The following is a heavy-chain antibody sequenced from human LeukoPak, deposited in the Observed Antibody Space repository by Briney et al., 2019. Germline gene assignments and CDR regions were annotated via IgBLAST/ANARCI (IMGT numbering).Heavy chain of an antibody. CDR2: IYPGDSET. D-gene: IGHD6-13*01. V-gene: IGHV5-51*01. J-gene: IGHJ4*02. Sequence: GESLKISCKGSRYSFTSYWIGCVRQMPGKGLEWMGIIYPGDSETRYSPSFQGQVTISDDKSITTALLQWSSLRASDTAFYYRASQTLRDQQLDHFDSWGKGTLVSVSS. CDR1: RYSFTSYW. CDR3: ASQTLRDQQLDHFDS.